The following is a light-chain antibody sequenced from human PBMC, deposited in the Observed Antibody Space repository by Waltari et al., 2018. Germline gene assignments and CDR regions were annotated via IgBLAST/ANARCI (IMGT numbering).Light chain of an antibody. Sequence: DIQMTQSPSSLSASVGDRVTITCQATHDISNCLNWYQQKPGKAPKLLIYDASNSETGVPSRFSGSGSGTDFSFTISSLQPEDIATYYCQQFDNLVYTFGQGTKLEIK. CDR3: QQFDNLVYT. V-gene: IGKV1-33*01. CDR2: DAS. CDR1: HDISNC. J-gene: IGKJ2*01.